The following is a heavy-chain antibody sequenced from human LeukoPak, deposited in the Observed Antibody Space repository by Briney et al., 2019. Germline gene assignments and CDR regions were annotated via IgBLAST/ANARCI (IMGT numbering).Heavy chain of an antibody. Sequence: SETLSLTCAVYGGSFSGYYWSWIRQPPGKGLEWIGEINHSGSTNYNPSLKSRVTISVDTSKNQFSLKLSSVTAADTAVYYCAHSWSVSGAFDYWGQGTLVTVSS. CDR3: AHSWSVSGAFDY. D-gene: IGHD3-3*01. CDR1: GGSFSGYY. CDR2: INHSGST. V-gene: IGHV4-34*01. J-gene: IGHJ4*02.